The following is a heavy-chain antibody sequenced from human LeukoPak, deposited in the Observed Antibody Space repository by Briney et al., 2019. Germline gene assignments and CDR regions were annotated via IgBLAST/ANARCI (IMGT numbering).Heavy chain of an antibody. V-gene: IGHV3-66*01. J-gene: IGHJ6*03. D-gene: IGHD2-21*02. CDR2: IYSGGST. Sequence: PSETLSLTCTVSGVSISSSNSYWGWIRQPPGKGLEWVSVIYSGGSTYYADSVKGRFTISRDNSKSTLYLQMNSLRAEDTAVYYCARGIRGDQNYYYYYYMDVWGKGTTVTISS. CDR3: ARGIRGDQNYYYYYYMDV. CDR1: GVSISSSNSY.